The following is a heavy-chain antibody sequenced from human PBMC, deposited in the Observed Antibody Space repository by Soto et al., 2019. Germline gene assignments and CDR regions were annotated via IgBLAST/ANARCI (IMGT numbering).Heavy chain of an antibody. CDR3: AREGYDSSGYYYYYYGMDV. V-gene: IGHV3-30*09. CDR2: ISYDGSNK. CDR1: GITFSSYA. D-gene: IGHD3-22*01. J-gene: IGHJ6*02. Sequence: GGSLRLSCAASGITFSSYAMHWVRQAPGKGLEWVAVISYDGSNKYYADSVKGRFAISRDNSKNTLYLQMNSLRAEDTAVYYCAREGYDSSGYYYYYYGMDVWGQGTTVTVSS.